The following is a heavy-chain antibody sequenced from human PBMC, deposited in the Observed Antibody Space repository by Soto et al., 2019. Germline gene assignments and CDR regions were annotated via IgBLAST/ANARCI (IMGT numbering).Heavy chain of an antibody. Sequence: PSETLSLTCTVSGGSLSSYYWTWIRQPPGKGLEWIGYIYYSGSTNYNPSLKSRVTISVDTSKNQFSLKLSSVTAADTAVYYCASRSSGWYCGMDVWGQGTTVT. CDR1: GGSLSSYY. CDR2: IYYSGST. D-gene: IGHD6-19*01. V-gene: IGHV4-59*08. J-gene: IGHJ6*02. CDR3: ASRSSGWYCGMDV.